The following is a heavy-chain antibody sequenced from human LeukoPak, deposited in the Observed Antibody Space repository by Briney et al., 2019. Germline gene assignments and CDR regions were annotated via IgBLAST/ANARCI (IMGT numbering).Heavy chain of an antibody. J-gene: IGHJ4*02. CDR2: ISLTGRT. V-gene: IGHV4-4*02. CDR1: GGSITTTNY. CDR3: ESGPFCPFGH. Sequence: SGTLSLTCGVSGGSITTTNYWSLVRQPPGGGLEWIGEISLTGRTHYNPSLKSRVHISIDESKNHLYLNLASVTAADTAVYSRESGPFCPFGHWGQGTLVAVTS. D-gene: IGHD1-26*01.